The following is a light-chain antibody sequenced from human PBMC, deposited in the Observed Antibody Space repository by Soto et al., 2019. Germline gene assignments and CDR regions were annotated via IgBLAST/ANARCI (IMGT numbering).Light chain of an antibody. J-gene: IGKJ1*01. CDR3: LQHNSYPRT. CDR2: EAY. V-gene: IGKV1-17*01. Sequence: IQLTQSPSSLSASVGDRVTITCRASQDITNDLGWYQQKPGKAPKRLIYEAYSLHSGDPSRFSGSGSGTEFTLTISSLQPEDLATYYCLQHNSYPRTFGQGTKVEIK. CDR1: QDITND.